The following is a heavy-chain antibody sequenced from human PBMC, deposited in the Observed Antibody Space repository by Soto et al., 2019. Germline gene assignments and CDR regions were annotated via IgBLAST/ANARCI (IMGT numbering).Heavy chain of an antibody. J-gene: IGHJ4*02. CDR3: ARTSSSGY. V-gene: IGHV3-30-3*01. CDR2: ISYDGSNK. D-gene: IGHD6-6*01. CDR1: GFTFSSYA. Sequence: GSLRLSCAASGFTFSSYAMHWVRQAPGKGLEWVAVISYDGSNKYYADSVKGRFTISRDNSKNTLYLQMNSLRAEDTAVYYCARTSSSGYWGQGTLVTVSS.